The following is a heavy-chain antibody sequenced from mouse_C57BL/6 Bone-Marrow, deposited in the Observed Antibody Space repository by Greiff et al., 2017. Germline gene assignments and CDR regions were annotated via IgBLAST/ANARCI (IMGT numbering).Heavy chain of an antibody. Sequence: VQLQQSGAELARPGASVKLSCKASGYTFTSYGISWVKQRTGQGLEWIGEIYPRSGNTYYNEKFKGKATLTADKSSSTAYMELRSLTSEDSAVYFGARYPYYGSSYWYFDVWGTGTTVTVSS. V-gene: IGHV1-81*01. J-gene: IGHJ1*03. CDR3: ARYPYYGSSYWYFDV. D-gene: IGHD1-1*01. CDR1: GYTFTSYG. CDR2: IYPRSGNT.